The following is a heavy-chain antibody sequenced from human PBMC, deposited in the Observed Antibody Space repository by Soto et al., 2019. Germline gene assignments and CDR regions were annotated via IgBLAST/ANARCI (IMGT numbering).Heavy chain of an antibody. Sequence: ASVKVSCKASGYTFTGYYMHWVRQAPGQGLEWMGWINPNSGGTNYAQKFQGWVTMTRDTSISTAYMELSRLRSDDTAVYYCARQGSFGTMVREPDYYYMDVWGKGTTVTVSS. CDR1: GYTFTGYY. CDR3: ARQGSFGTMVREPDYYYMDV. D-gene: IGHD3-10*01. V-gene: IGHV1-2*04. J-gene: IGHJ6*03. CDR2: INPNSGGT.